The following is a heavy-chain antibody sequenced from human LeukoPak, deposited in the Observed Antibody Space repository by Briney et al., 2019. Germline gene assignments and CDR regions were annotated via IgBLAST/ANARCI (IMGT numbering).Heavy chain of an antibody. V-gene: IGHV1-18*01. Sequence: ASLRVSCKASGYTFSIYNITWVRQAPGQGLEWMGRMSVYNGHTDFARNFQDRVTMTADTSTTTAYMELKSLRSDDTAVYYCARTPEKHIDYWGQGTPVTVSS. D-gene: IGHD2-15*01. CDR3: ARTPEKHIDY. CDR2: MSVYNGHT. CDR1: GYTFSIYN. J-gene: IGHJ4*02.